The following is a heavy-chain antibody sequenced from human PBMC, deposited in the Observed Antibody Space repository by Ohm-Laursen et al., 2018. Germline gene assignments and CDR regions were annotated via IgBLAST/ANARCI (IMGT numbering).Heavy chain of an antibody. CDR3: ARERRSSSRWDY. V-gene: IGHV1-2*02. J-gene: IGHJ4*02. Sequence: SVKVSCKASGYTFTGYYMHWVRQAPGQGLEWMGWINPNSGGTNYAQKFQGRVTTTRDTSISTAYMELSRLGSDDTAVYYCARERRSSSRWDYWGQGTLVTVSS. D-gene: IGHD6-6*01. CDR2: INPNSGGT. CDR1: GYTFTGYY.